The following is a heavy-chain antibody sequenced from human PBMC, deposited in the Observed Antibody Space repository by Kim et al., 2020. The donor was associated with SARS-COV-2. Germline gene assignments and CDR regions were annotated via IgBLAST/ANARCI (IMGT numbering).Heavy chain of an antibody. Sequence: GGSLRLSCAASGFTFSDYGMHWVRQGPGRGPEWLAVISYDGNHKNYVDSVRGRFTISRDNSNNILYLELDDLRADDTALYYCARDSKIWWAAAGTFGDYFDFWGQGTRVTVYS. CDR3: ARDSKIWWAAAGTFGDYFDF. D-gene: IGHD6-25*01. V-gene: IGHV3-33*05. CDR2: ISYDGNHK. CDR1: GFTFSDYG. J-gene: IGHJ4*02.